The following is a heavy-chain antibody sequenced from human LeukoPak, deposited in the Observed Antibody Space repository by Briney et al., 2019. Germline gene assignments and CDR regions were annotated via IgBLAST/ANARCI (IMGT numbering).Heavy chain of an antibody. V-gene: IGHV1-69*04. D-gene: IGHD1-1*01. Sequence: SVTVSCKASGGTFYNSAINWVRQAPGQGLEWMGRIIPILNIPNYAQKLQGRGTIAADKSTSTAYMELSSLRSDDTAVYYCAREKMEVGYYGLDVWGQGTTVTVSS. CDR1: GGTFYNSA. J-gene: IGHJ6*02. CDR2: IIPILNIP. CDR3: AREKMEVGYYGLDV.